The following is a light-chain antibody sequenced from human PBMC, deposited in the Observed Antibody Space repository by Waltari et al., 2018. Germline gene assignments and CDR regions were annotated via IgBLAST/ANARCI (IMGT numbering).Light chain of an antibody. V-gene: IGKV2D-29*01. J-gene: IGKJ1*01. CDR3: RQSIQLLRET. CDR2: EVS. Sequence: DSVLTQTPLFLSVTPGQPASISCKSSQSLLHSDGNTCLFWYLQKPGQPPQLLISEVSNRISGVPDRFSGSRSGTDFTLKISRVEAEDVGIYYCRQSIQLLRETFGQGTKLEIK. CDR1: QSLLHSDGNTC.